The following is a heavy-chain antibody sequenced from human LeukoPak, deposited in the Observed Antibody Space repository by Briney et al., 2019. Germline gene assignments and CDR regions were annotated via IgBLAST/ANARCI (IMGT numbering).Heavy chain of an antibody. CDR1: GFTFSSYA. V-gene: IGHV3-43D*03. CDR2: ISWDGGST. Sequence: PGRSLRLSCAASGFTFSSYAMHWVRHAPGKGLEWVSLISWDGGSTYYADSVKGRFTISRDNSKNSLYLQMNSLRAEDTALYYCAKGAMGGGYDHLAYWGQGTLVTVSS. J-gene: IGHJ4*02. CDR3: AKGAMGGGYDHLAY. D-gene: IGHD5-12*01.